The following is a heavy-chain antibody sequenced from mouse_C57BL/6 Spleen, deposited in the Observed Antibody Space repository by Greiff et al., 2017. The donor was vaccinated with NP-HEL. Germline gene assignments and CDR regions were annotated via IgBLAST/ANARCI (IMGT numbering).Heavy chain of an antibody. D-gene: IGHD1-1*01. CDR2: IIRDGGST. Sequence: EVLLVESGGGLVQPGASLKLSCESNEYEFPSHDMSWVRQTPGKRLELVGAIIRDGGSTYYPDTMERRIIISRDNTKKTLYLQLSSLRSEDTAVYYCASYYYGRGFAYWGTGTPVTV. V-gene: IGHV5-2*01. CDR3: ASYYYGRGFAY. J-gene: IGHJ1*03. CDR1: EYEFPSHD.